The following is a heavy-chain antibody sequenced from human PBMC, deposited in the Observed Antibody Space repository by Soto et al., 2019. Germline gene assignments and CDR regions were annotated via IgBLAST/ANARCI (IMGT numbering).Heavy chain of an antibody. CDR1: GDSINNSHW. CDR2: ISHSGST. Sequence: SETLSLTCAVSGDSINNSHWWSWVRQPPGKGLEWIGQISHSGSTNYNPSLTSRVTISVDKSKNHFSLKLTSVTAADTAVYYLAARHFCSAPCTHTRLDYWGQGTLVT. J-gene: IGHJ4*02. D-gene: IGHD3-3*02. V-gene: IGHV4-4*02. CDR3: AARHFCSAPCTHTRLDY.